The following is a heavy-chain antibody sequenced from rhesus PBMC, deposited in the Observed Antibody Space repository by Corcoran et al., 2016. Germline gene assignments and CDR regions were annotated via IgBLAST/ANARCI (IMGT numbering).Heavy chain of an antibody. D-gene: IGHD1-26*01. J-gene: IGHJ6*01. CDR3: ASGLNYGAPNFGLDS. V-gene: IGHV4-127*01. Sequence: QVQLKESGPGLVKPSETLSLTCTVSGDSIISGYAWRGFRQPPGKGLEWIGYIGGYYNPSLKSRVTISKDTSKNQFSLNLTSVTAADTAVYYCASGLNYGAPNFGLDSWGQGVVVTVSS. CDR1: GDSIISGYA. CDR2: IGG.